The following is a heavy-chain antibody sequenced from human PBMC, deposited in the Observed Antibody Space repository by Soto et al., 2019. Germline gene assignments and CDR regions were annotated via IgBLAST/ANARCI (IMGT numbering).Heavy chain of an antibody. J-gene: IGHJ6*02. CDR1: GFTVSSNY. Sequence: EVQLVESGGGLVQPGGSLRLSCAASGFTVSSNYMSWVRQAPGKGLEWVSVIYSGGSTYYADSVKGRFTISRDNSKNTLDLQMNSLRAEDTAVYYCARVRDYYYGMDVWGQGTTVTVSS. CDR3: ARVRDYYYGMDV. CDR2: IYSGGST. V-gene: IGHV3-66*01.